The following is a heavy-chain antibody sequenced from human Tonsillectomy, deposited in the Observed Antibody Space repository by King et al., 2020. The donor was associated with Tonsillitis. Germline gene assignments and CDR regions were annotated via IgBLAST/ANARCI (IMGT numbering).Heavy chain of an antibody. V-gene: IGHV4-39*07. CDR3: ARHWGADYYDTTTFYYTFDY. Sequence: LQLQESGPGLVKPSETLSLTCTVSGGSISSHTYYWGWIRQPPGKGLEWIGSIYYRGSTYYNPSLQSRVTISVDASKNHFSLSLTSVTAADTAVYYCARHWGADYYDTTTFYYTFDYWGQGTLVTVSS. D-gene: IGHD3-22*01. CDR2: IYYRGST. CDR1: GGSISSHTYY. J-gene: IGHJ4*02.